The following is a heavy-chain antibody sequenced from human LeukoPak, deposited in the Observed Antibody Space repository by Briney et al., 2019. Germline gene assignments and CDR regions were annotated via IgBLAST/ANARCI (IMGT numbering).Heavy chain of an antibody. V-gene: IGHV3-7*01. Sequence: GGSLRLSCAASGFTFSSYWMSWVRQAPGKGLEWVANIKQDGSEKYYVDSVKGRFTISRDNAKNSLYLQMNSLRAEDTAVYYCARDITSVPQGAFDIWGQGTMVTVSS. D-gene: IGHD1-14*01. CDR1: GFTFSSYW. J-gene: IGHJ3*02. CDR2: IKQDGSEK. CDR3: ARDITSVPQGAFDI.